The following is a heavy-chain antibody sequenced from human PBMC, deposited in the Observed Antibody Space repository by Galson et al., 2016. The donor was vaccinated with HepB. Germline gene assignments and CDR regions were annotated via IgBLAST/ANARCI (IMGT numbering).Heavy chain of an antibody. V-gene: IGHV3-33*06. Sequence: SLRLSCAASGFTFSNCAMHWVRQAPGKGLEWVAGIWHDGSNKYYADSVKGRFTISRDNSKNTLYLQMNSLRAEDTAVYYCAKGGAVIMDAFDIWGQGAMVTVS. J-gene: IGHJ3*02. D-gene: IGHD3-3*01. CDR3: AKGGAVIMDAFDI. CDR2: IWHDGSNK. CDR1: GFTFSNCA.